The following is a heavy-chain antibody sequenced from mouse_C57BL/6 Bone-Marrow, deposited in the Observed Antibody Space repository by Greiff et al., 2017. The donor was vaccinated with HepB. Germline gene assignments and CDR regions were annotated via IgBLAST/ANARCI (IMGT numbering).Heavy chain of an antibody. CDR1: GFTFSSYA. Sequence: EVQRVESGEGLVKPGGSLKLSCAASGFTFSSYAMSWVRQTPEKRLEWVAYISSGGDYIYYADTVKGRFTISRDNARNTLYLQMSSLKSEDTAMYYCTRDGREDDSLYYYAMDYWGQGTSVTVSS. V-gene: IGHV5-9-1*02. CDR2: ISSGGDYI. J-gene: IGHJ4*01. D-gene: IGHD2-4*01. CDR3: TRDGREDDSLYYYAMDY.